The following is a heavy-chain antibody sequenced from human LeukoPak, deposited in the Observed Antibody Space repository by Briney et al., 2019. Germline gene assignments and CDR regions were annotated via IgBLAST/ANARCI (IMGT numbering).Heavy chain of an antibody. Sequence: GESLKISCKGSGYSFTSYWIGWVRQMPGKGLEWMGIIYPGDSDTRYSPSFQGQVTISADKSISTAYLQWSSLKASDTAMYYCATVAATSTGDYYYGMDVWGQGTTVTVSS. CDR1: GYSFTSYW. D-gene: IGHD2-15*01. V-gene: IGHV5-51*01. CDR2: IYPGDSDT. J-gene: IGHJ6*02. CDR3: ATVAATSTGDYYYGMDV.